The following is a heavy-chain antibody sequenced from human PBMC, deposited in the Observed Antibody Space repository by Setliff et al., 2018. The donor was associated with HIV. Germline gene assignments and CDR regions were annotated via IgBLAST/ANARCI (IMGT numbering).Heavy chain of an antibody. D-gene: IGHD3-16*02. CDR1: EYTFVDHY. Sequence: GASVKVSCKASEYTFVDHYMHWVQQAPGKGLEWMGRVDPDDGETIYAEKFQDRLTITADASTDTTYMELSSLRSEDTAVYYCVIVPLYENVYDNIWGSYRPLDYWGQGTLVTVSS. J-gene: IGHJ4*02. V-gene: IGHV1-69-2*01. CDR2: VDPDDGET. CDR3: VIVPLYENVYDNIWGSYRPLDY.